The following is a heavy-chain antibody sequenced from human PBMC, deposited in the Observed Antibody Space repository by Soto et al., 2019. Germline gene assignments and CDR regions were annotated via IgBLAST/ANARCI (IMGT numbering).Heavy chain of an antibody. Sequence: GGSLRLSCSASGFTFSSYAMHWVRQAPGKGLEYVSAISSNGGSTYYADSVKGRFTISRDNSKNTLYLQMSSLRAEDTAVYYCVKGDTWPRRAVSGYSYDLLIFWGQGTLVTVSS. V-gene: IGHV3-64D*08. CDR3: VKGDTWPRRAVSGYSYDLLIF. J-gene: IGHJ4*02. D-gene: IGHD5-18*01. CDR1: GFTFSSYA. CDR2: ISSNGGST.